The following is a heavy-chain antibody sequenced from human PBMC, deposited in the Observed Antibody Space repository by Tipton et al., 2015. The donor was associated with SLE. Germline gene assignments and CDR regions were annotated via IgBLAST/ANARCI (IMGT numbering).Heavy chain of an antibody. CDR1: GGSISSNY. CDR2: VSHGGDT. V-gene: IGHV4-59*08. J-gene: IGHJ6*02. CDR3: ARGMVTWRGAIIGVDV. D-gene: IGHD2-21*02. Sequence: GLVKPSETLSLTCSVSGGSISSNYWIWIRQPPGKGLEWIGYVSHGGDTNYNPSLKSRVTISVDPAKNQFSLKLTSVTAPDTAVYYCARGMVTWRGAIIGVDVWGQGTTVNVSS.